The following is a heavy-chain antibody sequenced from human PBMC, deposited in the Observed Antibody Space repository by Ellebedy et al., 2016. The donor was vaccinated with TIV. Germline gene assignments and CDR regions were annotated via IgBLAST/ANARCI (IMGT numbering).Heavy chain of an antibody. CDR3: ARQKRSDRVTLMSFDT. Sequence: GESLKISCAASGFSFSSYWMSWVRQAPGKGLEWVANIKQDGSEKYYVHSVKGRFTISRDNAKNSLYLQMNSLRAEDTAVYYCARQKRSDRVTLMSFDTWGRGTLVTVSS. V-gene: IGHV3-7*01. D-gene: IGHD3-16*01. J-gene: IGHJ4*02. CDR1: GFSFSSYW. CDR2: IKQDGSEK.